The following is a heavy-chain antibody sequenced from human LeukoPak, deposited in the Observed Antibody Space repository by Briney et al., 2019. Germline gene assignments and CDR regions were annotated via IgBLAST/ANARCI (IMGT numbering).Heavy chain of an antibody. D-gene: IGHD4-11*01. CDR3: AGVDYHFDY. CDR1: GGTFSSYA. Sequence: SVKVSCKASGGTFSSYAISWVRQAPGQGLEWMGRIIPIFGIANYAQKFQGRVTITADKSTSTAYMELNSLRAEDTAVYYCAGVDYHFDYWGQGTLATVSS. V-gene: IGHV1-69*04. J-gene: IGHJ4*02. CDR2: IIPIFGIA.